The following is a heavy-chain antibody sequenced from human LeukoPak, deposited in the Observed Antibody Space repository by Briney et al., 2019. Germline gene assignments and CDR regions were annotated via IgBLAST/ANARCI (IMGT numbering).Heavy chain of an antibody. J-gene: IGHJ4*02. Sequence: ASAKVSCKASGYTFTGYYMHWVRQAPGQGLEWMGWINPNSGDTNYAQKFQGRVTMTRDTSISTAYMELSRLRSDDTAVYYCARDSIVYYYDSSGYYYNYFDYWGQGSLVTVSS. CDR3: ARDSIVYYYDSSGYYYNYFDY. D-gene: IGHD3-22*01. CDR2: INPNSGDT. V-gene: IGHV1-2*02. CDR1: GYTFTGYY.